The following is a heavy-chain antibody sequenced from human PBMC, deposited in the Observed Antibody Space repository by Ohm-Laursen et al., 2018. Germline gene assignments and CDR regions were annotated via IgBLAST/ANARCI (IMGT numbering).Heavy chain of an antibody. CDR3: AKDAGDDGDYVFDY. Sequence: SLRLSCAASGFIFKNYAMSWVRQAPGKGLEWVSGISGSGGTTYYADSVKGRFTISRDNSKNTLYLQMNSLRAEDTAVYYCAKDAGDDGDYVFDYWGQGTLVTVSS. J-gene: IGHJ4*02. D-gene: IGHD4-17*01. V-gene: IGHV3-23*01. CDR1: GFIFKNYA. CDR2: ISGSGGTT.